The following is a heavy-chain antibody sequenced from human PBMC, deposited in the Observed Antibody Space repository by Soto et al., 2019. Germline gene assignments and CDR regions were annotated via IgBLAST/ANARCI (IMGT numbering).Heavy chain of an antibody. CDR2: IDHRDSYT. V-gene: IGHV5-10-1*01. Sequence: PGESLKISCKGSGYSFTSYWISWVRQMPGKGLEWMGRIDHRDSYTNYSPSFQGHVTISADKSISTAYLQWSSLKASDTAMYYCARPGYCSSTSCSSHYYYGMDVWGQGTTVTVSS. J-gene: IGHJ6*02. CDR1: GYSFTSYW. D-gene: IGHD2-2*01. CDR3: ARPGYCSSTSCSSHYYYGMDV.